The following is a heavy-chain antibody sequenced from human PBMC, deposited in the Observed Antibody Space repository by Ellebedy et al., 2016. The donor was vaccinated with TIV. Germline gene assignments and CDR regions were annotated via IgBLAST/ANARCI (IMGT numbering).Heavy chain of an antibody. CDR2: IHSKTDNYAT. D-gene: IGHD3-16*01. V-gene: IGHV3-73*01. J-gene: IGHJ4*02. Sequence: GGSLRLXCAASGFTFSASAMYWVRQASGKGLEWVGRIHSKTDNYATAYAASVKGRFSISRDDSKNTAYLQMNSLKTEDTAVYYCTKQGATGFAYWGQGTLVTVSS. CDR3: TKQGATGFAY. CDR1: GFTFSASA.